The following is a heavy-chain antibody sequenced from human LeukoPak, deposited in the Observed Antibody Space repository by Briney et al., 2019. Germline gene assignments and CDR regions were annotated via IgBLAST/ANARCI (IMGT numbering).Heavy chain of an antibody. CDR2: IIPIFGTA. CDR3: AGCSSTICHVDSRVAAAFEI. Sequence: ASVKVSCKASGGTFSSYAISWVRQAPGQGLEWMGGIIPIFGTANYAQTFQGRVTITADESTSTAYMELSSLRSEDTAVYYCAGCSSTICHVDSRVAAAFEICGARTTGTVSP. CDR1: GGTFSSYA. D-gene: IGHD2-2*01. V-gene: IGHV1-69*13. J-gene: IGHJ3*02.